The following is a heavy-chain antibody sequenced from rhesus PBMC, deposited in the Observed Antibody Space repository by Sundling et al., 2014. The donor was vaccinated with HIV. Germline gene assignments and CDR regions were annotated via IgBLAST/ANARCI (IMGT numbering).Heavy chain of an antibody. CDR2: IIPLVGIT. D-gene: IGHD4-4*01. CDR3: ARGPHDGSFDY. CDR1: GFTFGSYT. Sequence: QVQLVQSGAEVKKPGASVKVSCKASGFTFGSYTINWVRQAPGQGLEWVGVIIPLVGITHYAAKFQGRVTITADTSTRTAYMDLSSLRSEDTAVYYCARGPHDGSFDYWGQGVLVTVSS. V-gene: IGHV1-198*02. J-gene: IGHJ4*01.